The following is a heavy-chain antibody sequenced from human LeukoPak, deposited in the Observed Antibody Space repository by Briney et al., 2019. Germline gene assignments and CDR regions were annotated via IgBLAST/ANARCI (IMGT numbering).Heavy chain of an antibody. CDR3: VRGGYGSIDY. J-gene: IGHJ4*02. CDR2: ISSSSSYI. V-gene: IGHV3-21*01. Sequence: GGSLRLSCAAPGFTFSSYSMNWVRQAPGKGLEWVSSISSSSSYIYYADSVKGRFTISRDNAKNSLYLQMNSLRAEDTAVYFCVRGGYGSIDYWGQGTLVTVSS. CDR1: GFTFSSYS. D-gene: IGHD4-17*01.